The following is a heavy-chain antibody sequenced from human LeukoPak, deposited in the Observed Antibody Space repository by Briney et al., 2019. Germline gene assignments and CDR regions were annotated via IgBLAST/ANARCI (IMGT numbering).Heavy chain of an antibody. CDR2: IKSKTDGGTT. CDR1: GFTFSSYA. D-gene: IGHD1-14*01. Sequence: GGSLRLSCAASGFTFSSYAMSWVRQAPGKGLEWVGRIKSKTDGGTTDYAAPVKGRFTISRHNSKDTLYLQMSSLKTEDTAVYYCTTELPENSWGQGALVTVSS. CDR3: TTELPENS. V-gene: IGHV3-15*01. J-gene: IGHJ4*02.